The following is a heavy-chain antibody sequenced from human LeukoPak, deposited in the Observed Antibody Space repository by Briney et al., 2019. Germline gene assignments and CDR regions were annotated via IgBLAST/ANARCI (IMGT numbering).Heavy chain of an antibody. V-gene: IGHV1-69*04. CDR3: ARGKRIMITFGGVTNPKYDY. CDR1: GGTFSSYA. D-gene: IGHD3-16*01. Sequence: GSSVKVSCKASGGTFSSYAISWVRQAPGQGLEWMGRIIPILGIANYAQKFQGRVTMTRDTSISTAYMELSRLRSDDTAVYYCARGKRIMITFGGVTNPKYDYWGQGTLVTVSS. J-gene: IGHJ4*02. CDR2: IIPILGIA.